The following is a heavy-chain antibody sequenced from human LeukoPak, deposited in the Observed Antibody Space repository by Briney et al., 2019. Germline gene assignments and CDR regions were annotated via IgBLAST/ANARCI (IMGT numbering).Heavy chain of an antibody. CDR1: GGSFSGYY. CDR3: AGGTTKGYDYVWGSYRYSFDY. J-gene: IGHJ4*02. D-gene: IGHD3-16*02. CDR2: INHSGST. Sequence: PSETLSLTCAVYGGSFSGYYWSWIRQPPGKGLEWIGEINHSGSTNYNPSLKSRVTISVDTSKNQFSLKLSSVTAADTAVYYCAGGTTKGYDYVWGSYRYSFDYWGQGTLVTVSS. V-gene: IGHV4-34*01.